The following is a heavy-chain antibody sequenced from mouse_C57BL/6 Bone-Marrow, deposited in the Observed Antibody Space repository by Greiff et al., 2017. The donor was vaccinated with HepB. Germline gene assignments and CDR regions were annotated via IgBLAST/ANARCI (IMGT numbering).Heavy chain of an antibody. D-gene: IGHD4-1*01. V-gene: IGHV1-64*01. CDR1: GYTFTSYW. CDR2: IHPNSGST. J-gene: IGHJ3*01. CDR3: AKSGTRWLAY. Sequence: VQLQQPGAELVKPGASVKLSCKASGYTFTSYWMHWVKQRPGQGLEWIRMIHPNSGSTNYNEKFKSKATLTVDKSSSTAYMQLSSLTSEDSAVYYCAKSGTRWLAYWGQGTLVTVSA.